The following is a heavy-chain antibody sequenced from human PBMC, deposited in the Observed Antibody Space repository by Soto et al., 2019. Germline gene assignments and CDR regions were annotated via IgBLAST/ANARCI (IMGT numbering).Heavy chain of an antibody. CDR3: ARSEYYDFWSGPRYFDY. V-gene: IGHV4-59*01. CDR1: GGSISSYY. D-gene: IGHD3-3*01. J-gene: IGHJ4*02. CDR2: IYYSGST. Sequence: SETLSLTCTVSGGSISSYYWSWIRQPPGKGLEWIGYIYYSGSTNYNPSLKSRVTISVDTSKNQFSLKLSSVTAADTAVYYCARSEYYDFWSGPRYFDYWGQGTLVTVSS.